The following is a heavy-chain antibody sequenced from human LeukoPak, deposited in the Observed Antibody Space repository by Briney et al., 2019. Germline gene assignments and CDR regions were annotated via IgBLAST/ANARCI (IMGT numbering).Heavy chain of an antibody. Sequence: SETLSLTCTVSGGSISSSSYYWGWIRQPPGKGLEWIGSIYYSGSTYYNPSLKSRVTISVDTSKNQFSLKLSSVTAADTAVYYCARDLEGPEDVWGKGTTVTVSS. J-gene: IGHJ6*04. CDR2: IYYSGST. CDR3: ARDLEGPEDV. CDR1: GGSISSSSYY. D-gene: IGHD5-24*01. V-gene: IGHV4-39*07.